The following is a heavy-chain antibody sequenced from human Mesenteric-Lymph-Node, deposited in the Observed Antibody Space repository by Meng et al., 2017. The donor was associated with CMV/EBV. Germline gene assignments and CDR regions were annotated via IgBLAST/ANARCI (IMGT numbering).Heavy chain of an antibody. CDR1: GYTFTSYG. J-gene: IGHJ5*02. V-gene: IGHV1-18*01. CDR2: ISAYNGDT. D-gene: IGHD2-21*01. CDR3: ARDAYCGGDCHPAGYNWFDP. Sequence: ASVKVSCKASGYTFTSYGITWVRQAPGQGLEWMGWISAYNGDTNYAQKFQGRVTMTTDTSTSTAYMELGSLRSDDTAVYYCARDAYCGGDCHPAGYNWFDPWGQGTLVTVSS.